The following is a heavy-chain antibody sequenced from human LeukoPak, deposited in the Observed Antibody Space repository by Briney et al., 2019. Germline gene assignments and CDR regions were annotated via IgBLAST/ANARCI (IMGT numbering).Heavy chain of an antibody. CDR2: INHSGST. CDR3: ARGLRGYGLDY. CDR1: GGSFSGYY. Sequence: SETLSLTCAFYGGSFSGYYWSWIRQPPGKGLEWIGEINHSGSTNYNPSLKSRVTISVDTSKNQFSLKLSSVTAADTAVYYCARGLRGYGLDYWGQGTLVTVSS. D-gene: IGHD5-12*01. J-gene: IGHJ4*02. V-gene: IGHV4-34*01.